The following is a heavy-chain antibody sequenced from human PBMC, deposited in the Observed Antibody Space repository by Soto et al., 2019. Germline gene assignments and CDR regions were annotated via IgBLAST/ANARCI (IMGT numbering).Heavy chain of an antibody. CDR1: GFTFSSYT. CDR3: PRARGGDLKAFDI. V-gene: IGHV3-21*01. D-gene: IGHD3-16*01. Sequence: EVQLVESGGGLVKPGGSLRLSCAAFGFTFSSYTMNWVRQAPGKGLEWVSSISSSSSYIYYADSVKGRFTISRDNAKTSLYLKMNSLRVTDTAVYYCPRARGGDLKAFDIWGQGTMVTVSS. J-gene: IGHJ3*02. CDR2: ISSSSSYI.